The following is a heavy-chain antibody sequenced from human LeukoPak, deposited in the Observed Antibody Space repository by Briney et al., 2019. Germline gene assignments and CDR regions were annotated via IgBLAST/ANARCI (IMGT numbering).Heavy chain of an antibody. CDR3: ARAKQGDCSSTSCYFGYYYYYMDV. CDR2: IYTSGST. J-gene: IGHJ6*03. V-gene: IGHV4-4*07. D-gene: IGHD2-2*01. Sequence: SETLSLTCTVSGGSISSYYWSWIRQPAGKGLEWIGRIYTSGSTNYNPPLKSRVTISVDTSKNQFSLKLSSVTAADTAVYYCARAKQGDCSSTSCYFGYYYYYMDVWGKGTTVTVSS. CDR1: GGSISSYY.